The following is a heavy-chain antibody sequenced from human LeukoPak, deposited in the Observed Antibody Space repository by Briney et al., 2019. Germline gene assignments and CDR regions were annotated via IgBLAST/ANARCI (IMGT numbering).Heavy chain of an antibody. CDR2: IYYSGST. CDR1: GGSISSYY. J-gene: IGHJ6*02. Sequence: SETLSLTCTVSGGSISSYYWSWIRQPPGKGLGWIGYIYYSGSTNYNPSLKSRVTISVDTSKNQFSLKLSSVTAADTAVYYCARVSGIAVADDYYYYYGMDVWGQGTTVTVSS. CDR3: ARVSGIAVADDYYYYYGMDV. V-gene: IGHV4-59*01. D-gene: IGHD6-19*01.